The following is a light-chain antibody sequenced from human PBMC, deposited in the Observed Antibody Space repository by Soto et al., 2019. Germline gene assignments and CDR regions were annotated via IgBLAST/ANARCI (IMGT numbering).Light chain of an antibody. Sequence: DIQMTQSPSTLSASVGDRVTITCRASQSISSWLAWYQQKPGKAPKLLIYKACSLEGGIPSRFSGSGSETEFTLTISSLQPEDSATYYCQQYNSYQHTFGQGTKLEIK. CDR1: QSISSW. CDR2: KAC. V-gene: IGKV1-5*03. J-gene: IGKJ2*01. CDR3: QQYNSYQHT.